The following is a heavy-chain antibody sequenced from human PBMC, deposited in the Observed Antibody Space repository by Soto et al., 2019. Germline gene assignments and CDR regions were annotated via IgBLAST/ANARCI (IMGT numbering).Heavy chain of an antibody. V-gene: IGHV4-59*01. J-gene: IGHJ6*03. D-gene: IGHD6-6*01. CDR3: ARGLSEAPIAAARLFLYYYYYMDV. CDR2: IYYSGST. Sequence: SETLSLTCTVSGGSISSYYWSWIRQPPGKGLEWIGYIYYSGSTNYNPSLKSRVTISVDTSKNQFSLKLSSVTAADTAVYYCARGLSEAPIAAARLFLYYYYYMDVWGKGTTVTVSS. CDR1: GGSISSYY.